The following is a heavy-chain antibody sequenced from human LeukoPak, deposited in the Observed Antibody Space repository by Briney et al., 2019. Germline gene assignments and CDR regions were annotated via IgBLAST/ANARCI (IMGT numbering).Heavy chain of an antibody. Sequence: GGSLRLSCTASGVNFNIYGMNWVRQAPGKGPEWISGILSSGINMYYADSVKGRFTISRDNTKNSLYLQMKGLRAEDTAVYYCARDLVTIMLVEDYYMDVWGRGTTVIVSS. CDR2: ILSSGINM. D-gene: IGHD3-22*01. CDR3: ARDLVTIMLVEDYYMDV. V-gene: IGHV3-48*03. CDR1: GVNFNIYG. J-gene: IGHJ6*03.